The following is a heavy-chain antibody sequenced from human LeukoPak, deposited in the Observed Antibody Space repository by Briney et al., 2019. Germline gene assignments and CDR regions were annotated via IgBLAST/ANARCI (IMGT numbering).Heavy chain of an antibody. CDR2: ISSSGSTI. CDR1: GFTFSSYG. CDR3: ARCRGGGGKVFAYYYYMDV. V-gene: IGHV3-48*04. Sequence: PVGTLRLSCAASGFTFSSYGMSWGRQTPGEGLEWVSYISSSGSTIYYTDSVKGRFTISKDNAKTSLYLQMNSLRAEDTAVYYCARCRGGGGKVFAYYYYMDVWGKGTTVTVSS. D-gene: IGHD4-23*01. J-gene: IGHJ6*03.